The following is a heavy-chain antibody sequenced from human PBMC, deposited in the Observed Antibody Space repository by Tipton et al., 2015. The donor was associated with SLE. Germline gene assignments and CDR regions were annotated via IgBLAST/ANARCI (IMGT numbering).Heavy chain of an antibody. V-gene: IGHV4-59*11. Sequence: TLSLTCTVSGGSISSHYWSWIRQPPGKGLEWIGYLYYSGSTNYNPSLKSRVTISVDTSKNQFSRKLSSVPAADTAVYYCARVGSGWYTSAFDIWGQGTMVTVSS. CDR2: LYYSGST. D-gene: IGHD6-19*01. CDR1: GGSISSHY. J-gene: IGHJ3*02. CDR3: ARVGSGWYTSAFDI.